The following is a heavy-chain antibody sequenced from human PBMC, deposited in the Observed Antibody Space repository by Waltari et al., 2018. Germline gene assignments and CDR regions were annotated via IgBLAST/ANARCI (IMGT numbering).Heavy chain of an antibody. D-gene: IGHD1-26*01. V-gene: IGHV3-53*01. Sequence: DVQLVESGGGLIQPGGSLRLSGAASGFTVSTNYMTWVRQAPGKGLEWLSVIYRGGSTYYADSVKGRFTISRDNSKNTLYLQMNSLRAEDTAVYYCARDPSGSYPGDYWGQGTLVTVSS. CDR2: IYRGGST. J-gene: IGHJ4*02. CDR1: GFTVSTNY. CDR3: ARDPSGSYPGDY.